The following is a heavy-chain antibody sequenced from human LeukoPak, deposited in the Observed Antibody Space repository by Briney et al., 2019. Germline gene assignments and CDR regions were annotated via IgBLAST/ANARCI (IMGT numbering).Heavy chain of an antibody. Sequence: ASVKVSCKVSGYTLTELSMHWVRQAPGKGLEWMGGFDPEDGGTIYAQKFQGRVTMTEDTSTDTAYMELSSLRSEDTAVYYCATDFPPSNSFTDEDYYGMDVWGQGTTVTVSS. D-gene: IGHD2-2*01. CDR3: ATDFPPSNSFTDEDYYGMDV. CDR1: GYTLTELS. CDR2: FDPEDGGT. J-gene: IGHJ6*02. V-gene: IGHV1-24*01.